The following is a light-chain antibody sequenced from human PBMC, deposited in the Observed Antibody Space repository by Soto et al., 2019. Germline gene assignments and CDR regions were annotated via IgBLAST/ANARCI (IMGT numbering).Light chain of an antibody. CDR3: QQRRSWPPTIT. CDR2: DAS. Sequence: EVVMTQPPATLSVSPGERLTLSCRSSQSVSTYLAWYQQRPGQAPRLLIYDASYRATDIPPRFSGSGSGTDFTLTISSLEPEDFAVYYCQQRRSWPPTITFGQGTRLEIK. CDR1: QSVSTY. J-gene: IGKJ5*01. V-gene: IGKV3-11*01.